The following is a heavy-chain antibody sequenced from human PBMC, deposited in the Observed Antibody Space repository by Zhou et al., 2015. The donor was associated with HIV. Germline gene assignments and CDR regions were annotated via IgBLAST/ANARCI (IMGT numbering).Heavy chain of an antibody. CDR1: EFSFTNAW. CDR3: TTRGYYSDTSAYSH. D-gene: IGHD3-22*01. CDR2: VKSKIDGGTR. J-gene: IGHJ1*01. V-gene: IGHV3-15*01. Sequence: EVQLVESGGGLVQPGGSLRLSCEVSEFSFTNAWMSWVRQAPGKGLEWVGRVKSKIDGGTREYAAPVKGRFTISRDDSNNTLYLQMNSLKTEDTAVYYCTTRGYYSDTSAYSHWGQGTLVTVSS.